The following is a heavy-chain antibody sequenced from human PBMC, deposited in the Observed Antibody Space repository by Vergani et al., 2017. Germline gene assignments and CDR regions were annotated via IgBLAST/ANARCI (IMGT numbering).Heavy chain of an antibody. Sequence: QVQLVQSGAELKKPGASVSVSCKGSSHTFQTYGISWVRQAPGKGLEWMGWMNPNSGNTGYAQKFQGRVTMTRNTSISTAYMELSSLRSEDTAVYYCARGLSSIAARPIYYYYYMDVWGKGTTVTVSS. D-gene: IGHD6-6*01. CDR3: ARGLSSIAARPIYYYYYMDV. CDR2: MNPNSGNT. V-gene: IGHV1-8*02. J-gene: IGHJ6*03. CDR1: SHTFQTYG.